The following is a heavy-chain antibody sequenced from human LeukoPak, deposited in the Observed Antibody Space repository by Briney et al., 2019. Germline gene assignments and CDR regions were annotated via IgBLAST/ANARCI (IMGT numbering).Heavy chain of an antibody. V-gene: IGHV3-48*02. CDR2: ISSSNIRT. D-gene: IGHD2-21*01. Sequence: PGGSLRLSCAASGFTFSSYAMNWVRQAPGKGLEWISYISSSNIRTYYADSVGGRFTISRDNARNSLYLQMNSLTDDDTAVYYCAREGIASCGGSCYSTLGYWGQGTLVTVSS. J-gene: IGHJ4*02. CDR1: GFTFSSYA. CDR3: AREGIASCGGSCYSTLGY.